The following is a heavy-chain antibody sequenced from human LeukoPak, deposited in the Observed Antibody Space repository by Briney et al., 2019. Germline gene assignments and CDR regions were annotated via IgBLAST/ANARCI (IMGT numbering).Heavy chain of an antibody. Sequence: GGSLRLSCAASGFTFSSYWMHWVRQAPGKGLVWVSRINSDGSSTSYADSVKGRFTISRDNAKNTLYLQMNSLRAEDTAVYYCARGQGRFLEWLSLYNWFDPWGQGTLVTVSS. CDR1: GFTFSSYW. CDR3: ARGQGRFLEWLSLYNWFDP. V-gene: IGHV3-74*01. D-gene: IGHD3-3*01. CDR2: INSDGSST. J-gene: IGHJ5*02.